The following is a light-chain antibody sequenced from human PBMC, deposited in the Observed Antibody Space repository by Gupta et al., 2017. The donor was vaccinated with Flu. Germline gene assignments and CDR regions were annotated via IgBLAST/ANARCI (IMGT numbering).Light chain of an antibody. J-gene: IGLJ3*02. CDR1: NSDICGCKY. CDR3: FSHAGTYKWV. Sequence: SASFSCTGSNSDICGCKYFSLYPPLTGNSLLLMIYDVRSRPAGVPACFSVSTSGNTASLTISGLKAVDEAEYFCFSHAGTYKWVFGGGTKLTVL. V-gene: IGLV2-11*01. CDR2: DVR.